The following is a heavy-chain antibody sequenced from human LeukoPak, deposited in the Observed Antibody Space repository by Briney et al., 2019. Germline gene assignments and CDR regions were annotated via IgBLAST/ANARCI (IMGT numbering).Heavy chain of an antibody. CDR1: GFTFSSYS. J-gene: IGHJ6*03. D-gene: IGHD1-7*01. Sequence: PGGSLRLSCAASGFTFSSYSMNWVRQAPGKGLEWVSSISSSSSYIYYADSVKGRFTISRDNAKNSLYLQMNSLRAEDTAVYYCARDEVRETTRFDYYYYYMDVWGKGTTVTVSS. V-gene: IGHV3-21*01. CDR3: ARDEVRETTRFDYYYYYMDV. CDR2: ISSSSSYI.